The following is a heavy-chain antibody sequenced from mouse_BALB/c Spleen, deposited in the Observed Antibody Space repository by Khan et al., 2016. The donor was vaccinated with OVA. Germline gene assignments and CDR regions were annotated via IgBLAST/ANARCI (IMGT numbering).Heavy chain of an antibody. CDR2: IWSDGST. CDR3: ARQPYYHYNIMDY. J-gene: IGHJ4*01. D-gene: IGHD2-10*01. Sequence: QVQLKQSGPGLVAPSQSLSITCTISGFSLTSYGVHWVRQPPGKGLEWLVVIWSDGSTTYNSALKSRLTISKDNSKNQVFLKMNSLQTDDTAVYFCARQPYYHYNIMDYWGQGNSVTVSS. CDR1: GFSLTSYG. V-gene: IGHV2-6-1*01.